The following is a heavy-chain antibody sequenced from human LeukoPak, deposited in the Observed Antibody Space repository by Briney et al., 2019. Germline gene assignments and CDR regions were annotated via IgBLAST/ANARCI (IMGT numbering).Heavy chain of an antibody. CDR1: GFTFSSYW. V-gene: IGHV3-74*01. J-gene: IGHJ5*02. Sequence: GGSLRLCCAASGFTFSSYWMHWVRQAPGKGLVWVSRINSDGSSTSYADSVKGRFTISRDNAKNSLYLQMNSLRAEDTAVYYCAREMLAAVAAQSWGQGTLVTVSS. CDR2: INSDGSST. D-gene: IGHD6-19*01. CDR3: AREMLAAVAAQS.